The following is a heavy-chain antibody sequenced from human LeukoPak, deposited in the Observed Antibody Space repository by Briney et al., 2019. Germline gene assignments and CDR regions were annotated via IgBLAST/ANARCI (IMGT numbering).Heavy chain of an antibody. V-gene: IGHV4-4*07. CDR1: GGSISSYY. CDR2: IYTNGST. J-gene: IGHJ6*02. Sequence: SETLSLTCTVSGGSISSYYWSWIRQPAGKGLEWIGRIYTNGSTNYNPSLKSRVTMSVDTSKNQFSLKLSSVTAADTAVYYCARDPGQKTTVTSFYYYGMDVWGQGTTVTVSS. CDR3: ARDPGQKTTVTSFYYYGMDV. D-gene: IGHD4-17*01.